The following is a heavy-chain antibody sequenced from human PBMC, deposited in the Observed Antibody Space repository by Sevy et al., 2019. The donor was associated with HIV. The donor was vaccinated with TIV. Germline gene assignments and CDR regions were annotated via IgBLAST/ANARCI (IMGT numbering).Heavy chain of an antibody. CDR1: GGSISSGGYY. J-gene: IGHJ4*02. D-gene: IGHD2-2*01. V-gene: IGHV4-31*03. Sequence: SETLSLTYTVSGGSISSGGYYWNWIRQHPGKGLEWIGYISFSGSTYYNPSLKSRVTISFDTSTNQFSLKLRSLTAADTAVYYCARDSACSSTSCYGDFFAYWGQGTLVTVSS. CDR3: ARDSACSSTSCYGDFFAY. CDR2: ISFSGST.